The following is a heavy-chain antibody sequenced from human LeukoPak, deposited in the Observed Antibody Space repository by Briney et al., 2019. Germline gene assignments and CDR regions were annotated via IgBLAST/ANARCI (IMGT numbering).Heavy chain of an antibody. Sequence: GGSLRLSCAASGFTFSSYAMNWVRRAPGKGLEWVSAISGSGGSTYYADSVKGRFTISRDNSKNTLYLQMNSLRAEDTAVYYCAKYSTVAVAHAWGQGTLVTVSS. D-gene: IGHD6-19*01. J-gene: IGHJ5*02. CDR1: GFTFSSYA. V-gene: IGHV3-23*01. CDR2: ISGSGGST. CDR3: AKYSTVAVAHA.